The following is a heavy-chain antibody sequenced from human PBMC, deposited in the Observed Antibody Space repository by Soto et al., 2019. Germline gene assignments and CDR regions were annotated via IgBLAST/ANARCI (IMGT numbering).Heavy chain of an antibody. CDR3: AREGGDNTAMATGSLDY. J-gene: IGHJ4*02. Sequence: QVQLVQSGAEVKKPGSSVKVSCKASGGTFSSYAISWVRQAPGQGLEWMGGIIPIFGTANYAQKFQGRVTITADESTSTAYMELSSLRYEDTAVYYCAREGGDNTAMATGSLDYWGQGTLGAVSS. CDR1: GGTFSSYA. D-gene: IGHD5-18*01. V-gene: IGHV1-69*12. CDR2: IIPIFGTA.